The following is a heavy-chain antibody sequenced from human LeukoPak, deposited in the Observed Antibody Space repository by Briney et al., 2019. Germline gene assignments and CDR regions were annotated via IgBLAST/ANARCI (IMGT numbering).Heavy chain of an antibody. V-gene: IGHV4-59*01. CDR2: IYYSGST. J-gene: IGHJ3*02. D-gene: IGHD2-8*01. CDR3: ARDDGYYDS. Sequence: SETLSLTCTVSGGSISSYYWSWIRQPPGKGLEWIGYIYYSGSTNYNPSLKSRVTISVDTSKNQFSLKLSSVTAADTAVYYCARDDGYYDSWGQGTMVTVSS. CDR1: GGSISSYY.